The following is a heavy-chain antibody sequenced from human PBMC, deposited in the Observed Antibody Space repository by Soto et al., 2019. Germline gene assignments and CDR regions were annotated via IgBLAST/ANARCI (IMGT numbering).Heavy chain of an antibody. V-gene: IGHV4-4*02. CDR1: GDSISSPKW. J-gene: IGHJ3*01. CDR3: AYSSGWYRHDV. D-gene: IGHD6-19*01. CDR2: LLHSGTT. Sequence: QVQLQESGPGLVKPSGTLSLTCAVSGDSISSPKWWTWLRQPPGKGLEWIGDLLHSGTTNYNPSLKSRVSSSVDKSQNQFSLSLTSVTAADSAIYYCAYSSGWYRHDVWGQGTSVTVSS.